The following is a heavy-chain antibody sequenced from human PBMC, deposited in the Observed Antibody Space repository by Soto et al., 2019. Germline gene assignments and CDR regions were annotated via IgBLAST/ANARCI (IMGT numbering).Heavy chain of an antibody. J-gene: IGHJ3*02. Sequence: PSETLSLTCTVSGGSISSGDYYWSWIRQPPGKGLEWIGYIYYSGSTYYNPSLKSRVTISVDTSKNQFSLKLSSVTAADTAVYYCARVMATPVSFDIWGQGTMVTVS. D-gene: IGHD2-8*01. CDR3: ARVMATPVSFDI. CDR2: IYYSGST. V-gene: IGHV4-30-4*01. CDR1: GGSISSGDYY.